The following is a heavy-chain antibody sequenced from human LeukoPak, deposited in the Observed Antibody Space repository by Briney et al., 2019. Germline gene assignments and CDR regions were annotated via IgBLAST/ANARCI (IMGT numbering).Heavy chain of an antibody. CDR3: ARDPSVEMATILGNWFDP. Sequence: SETLYLTCTVSGGSISSSSYYWGWIRQPPGKGLEWIGSIYYSGSTYYNPSLKSRVTISVDTSKNQFSLKLSSVTAADTAVYYCARDPSVEMATILGNWFDPWGQGTLVTVSS. V-gene: IGHV4-39*07. CDR1: GGSISSSSYY. D-gene: IGHD5-24*01. CDR2: IYYSGST. J-gene: IGHJ5*02.